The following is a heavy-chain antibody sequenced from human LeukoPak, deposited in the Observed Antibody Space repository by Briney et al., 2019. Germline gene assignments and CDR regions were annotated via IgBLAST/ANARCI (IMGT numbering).Heavy chain of an antibody. CDR1: AFTFSSYS. V-gene: IGHV3-21*04. D-gene: IGHD1-26*01. Sequence: GGSQRLSCVASAFTFSSYSMNWVRQAPGKGLEWVSSISSSGSYIYYADSVKGRFTISRDNAKKSLYLQMNSLRAEDTAVYYCTRFINAYSGRGDYWGQGTLVTVSS. CDR2: ISSSGSYI. J-gene: IGHJ4*02. CDR3: TRFINAYSGRGDY.